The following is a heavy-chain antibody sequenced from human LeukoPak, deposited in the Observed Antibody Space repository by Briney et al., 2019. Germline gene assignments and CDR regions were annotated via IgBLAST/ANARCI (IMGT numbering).Heavy chain of an antibody. CDR2: ISSSGSST. Sequence: GGSLRLSCTASGFTFSDYYTSWIRQAPGKGLEWISYISSSGSSTNYADSVKGRFTISRDNAKNSLYLQMNSLRVEDTAVYYCAKLRGVAAAGTGYFDPWGQGTLVTVSS. J-gene: IGHJ5*01. D-gene: IGHD6-13*01. CDR3: AKLRGVAAAGTGYFDP. CDR1: GFTFSDYY. V-gene: IGHV3-11*03.